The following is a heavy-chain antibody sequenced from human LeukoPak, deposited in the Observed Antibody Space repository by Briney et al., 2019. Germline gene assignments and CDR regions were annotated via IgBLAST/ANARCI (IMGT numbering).Heavy chain of an antibody. J-gene: IGHJ6*03. CDR1: GFTFSTYS. CDR2: ISSGTSTI. Sequence: PGGPLRLSCAASGFTFSTYSMNWVRQAPGKWREWVSYISSGTSTIYYADSVKGRFTISRDNAKNSLYLQMNSLRAEDTAVYYCARDRGQTGYYWSYYYYMDVWGKGTTVTVSS. D-gene: IGHD3-9*01. CDR3: ARDRGQTGYYWSYYYYMDV. V-gene: IGHV3-48*01.